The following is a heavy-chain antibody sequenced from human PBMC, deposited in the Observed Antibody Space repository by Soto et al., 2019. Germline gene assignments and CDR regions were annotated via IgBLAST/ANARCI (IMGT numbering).Heavy chain of an antibody. CDR3: AAGWGRIVGLDP. Sequence: QVQLVQSGAEVKKAGSSVKVSCKASGGTFSRFAISWVRQAPGQGLEWMGGIIPIFGTPNYAQKFQGRATITADDSTSTVYMELSSVTSEDTAVYYCAAGWGRIVGLDPWGQGTLVSVSS. V-gene: IGHV1-69*01. CDR1: GGTFSRFA. J-gene: IGHJ5*02. D-gene: IGHD1-26*01. CDR2: IIPIFGTP.